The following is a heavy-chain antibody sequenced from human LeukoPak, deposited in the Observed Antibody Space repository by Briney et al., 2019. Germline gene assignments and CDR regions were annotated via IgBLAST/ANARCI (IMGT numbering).Heavy chain of an antibody. D-gene: IGHD2-2*01. Sequence: PGGPLRLLCAASGFTFSSYSMNGVRQAPGKGLEGISYISSSKSTIYYTEAVKGRFTISRDNAKNSLYLQMNSLKAEDTAVYYCARGYCSSTSCYDYYYYMDVWGKGTTVTVSS. CDR3: ARGYCSSTSCYDYYYYMDV. V-gene: IGHV3-48*01. CDR2: ISSSKSTI. J-gene: IGHJ6*03. CDR1: GFTFSSYS.